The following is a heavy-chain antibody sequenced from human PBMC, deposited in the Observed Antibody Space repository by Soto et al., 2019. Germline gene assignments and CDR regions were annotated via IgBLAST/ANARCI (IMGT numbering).Heavy chain of an antibody. D-gene: IGHD3-22*01. J-gene: IGHJ5*02. V-gene: IGHV4-31*03. CDR2: IYYRGST. CDR1: GGSISSGGYY. Sequence: PSETLSLTCTVSGGSISSGGYYWSWIRQHPGKGLEWIGYIYYRGSTYYNPSLKSRVTISVDTSKNQFSLKLSSVTAADTAVYYCAREGDYDSSGSQFDPWGQGTLVTVSS. CDR3: AREGDYDSSGSQFDP.